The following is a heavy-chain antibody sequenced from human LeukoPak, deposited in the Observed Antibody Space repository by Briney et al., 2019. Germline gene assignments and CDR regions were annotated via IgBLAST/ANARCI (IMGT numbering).Heavy chain of an antibody. CDR1: GGTFSSYA. CDR2: IIPIFGTA. Sequence: ASVKVSCKASGGTFSSYAISWVRQAPGQGLEWMGRIIPIFGTANYAQKFQGRVTITTDESTSAAYMELSSLRSEDTAVYYCARDGVLSYYYMDVWGKGTTVTVTS. J-gene: IGHJ6*03. V-gene: IGHV1-69*05. CDR3: ARDGVLSYYYMDV. D-gene: IGHD6-13*01.